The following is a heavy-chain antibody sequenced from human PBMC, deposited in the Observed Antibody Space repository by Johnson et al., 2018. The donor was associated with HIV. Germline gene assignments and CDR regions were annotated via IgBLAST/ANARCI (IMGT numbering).Heavy chain of an antibody. CDR2: IRYDGSNK. CDR3: AKVRGWSDDTFDI. J-gene: IGHJ3*02. Sequence: VQLVESGGGVVQPGGSLRLSCAASGFTFSSYGMHWVRQAPGKGLAWVAFIRYDGSNKYYADSVKGRFTIPRDNSKNTLYLQMNSLRADDTAVYYCAKVRGWSDDTFDIWGQGTMVTVSS. CDR1: GFTFSSYG. V-gene: IGHV3-30*02. D-gene: IGHD5-12*01.